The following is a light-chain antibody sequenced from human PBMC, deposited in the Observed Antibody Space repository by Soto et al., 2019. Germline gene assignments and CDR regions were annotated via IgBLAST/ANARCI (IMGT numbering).Light chain of an antibody. CDR1: QSISGW. V-gene: IGKV1-5*01. CDR2: EAS. CDR3: QQYKDYVLT. Sequence: DIQMTQSPSTLSASVGDRVTITCRASQSISGWLAWYQQKPGEAPRLLIYEASTLGSGVPSRFSGSGSGTEFSLTISSLQPSDFATYYCQQYKDYVLTFXGGTKVDIK. J-gene: IGKJ4*01.